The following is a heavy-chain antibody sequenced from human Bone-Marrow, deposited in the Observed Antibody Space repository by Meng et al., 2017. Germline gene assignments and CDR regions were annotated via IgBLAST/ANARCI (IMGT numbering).Heavy chain of an antibody. CDR2: IIPILGIA. CDR3: ARERTEIVPVVPAAMYAFDI. Sequence: SVKVSCKASGYTFTSYDINWVRQATGQGLEWMGRIIPILGIANYAQKFQGRVTITADKSTSTAYMELSSLRSEDTAVYYCARERTEIVPVVPAAMYAFDIWGQGTMVTVSS. CDR1: GYTFTSYD. J-gene: IGHJ3*02. V-gene: IGHV1-69*04. D-gene: IGHD2-2*01.